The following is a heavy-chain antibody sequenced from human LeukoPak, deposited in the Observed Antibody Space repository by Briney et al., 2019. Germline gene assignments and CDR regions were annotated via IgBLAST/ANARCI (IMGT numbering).Heavy chain of an antibody. CDR1: GDSISSYY. CDR2: IYDSGKT. CDR3: ARGGGTLDY. J-gene: IGHJ4*02. V-gene: IGHV4-59*01. Sequence: NSSETLSLTCTVSGDSISSYYWSWIRQPPGKGLEWIGYIYDSGKTNYNASLISRVTISVDTSKNQFSLMLTSVTPADTAVYYCARGGGTLDYWGQGTLVTVSS. D-gene: IGHD3-16*01.